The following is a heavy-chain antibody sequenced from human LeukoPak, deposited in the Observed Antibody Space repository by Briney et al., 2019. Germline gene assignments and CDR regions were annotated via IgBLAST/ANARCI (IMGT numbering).Heavy chain of an antibody. J-gene: IGHJ4*02. V-gene: IGHV3-23*01. Sequence: GGSLRLSCTASGFTFSYYAMGWVRQAPGKGLEWVSCITDSGDSTYFADSMKGRFTISRDNSKNALYLQMDSLRADDTAVYYCAKDARRTSGWYYFDSWGQGALVTVSS. CDR1: GFTFSYYA. CDR3: AKDARRTSGWYYFDS. CDR2: ITDSGDST. D-gene: IGHD6-19*01.